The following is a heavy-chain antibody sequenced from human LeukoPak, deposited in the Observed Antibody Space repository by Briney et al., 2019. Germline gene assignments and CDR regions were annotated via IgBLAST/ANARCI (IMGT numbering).Heavy chain of an antibody. J-gene: IGHJ5*02. CDR3: ASSSYSCSSS. V-gene: IGHV3-7*01. CDR1: GFTFNKYW. D-gene: IGHD6-6*01. CDR2: INEDGSEK. Sequence: GGSLRLSCATSGFTFNKYWLTWVRQPPGKGLEWVANINEDGSEKYYVGSVEGRFTISRDNAKNSVFLQMNSLRADDTAMYYCASSSYSCSSSWGQGTLVTVSS.